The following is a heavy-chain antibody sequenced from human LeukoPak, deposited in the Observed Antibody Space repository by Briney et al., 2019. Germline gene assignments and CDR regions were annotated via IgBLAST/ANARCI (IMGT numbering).Heavy chain of an antibody. CDR3: ARLNDYGGNSFDY. D-gene: IGHD4-23*01. CDR2: IYSGGST. V-gene: IGHV3-53*01. J-gene: IGHJ4*02. CDR1: GFTVSSNY. Sequence: PGGSLRLSCAASGFTVSSNYMSWVRQAPGKGLEWVSVIYSGGSTYYADSVKGRFTISRDNSKNTLYLQMNSLRAEDTAVYYCARLNDYGGNSFDYWGRGTLLTVSS.